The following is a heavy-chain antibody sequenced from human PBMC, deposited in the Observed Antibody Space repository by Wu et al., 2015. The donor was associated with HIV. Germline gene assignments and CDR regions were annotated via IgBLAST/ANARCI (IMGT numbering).Heavy chain of an antibody. D-gene: IGHD3-22*01. V-gene: IGHV1-69*13. J-gene: IGHJ4*01. CDR1: GGIFNSYA. CDR2: IIPIFGTA. Sequence: QVQLVQSGAEVKKPGSSVKVSCKASGGIFNSYAISWVRQAPGQGLEWMGRIIPIFGTANYAQKFQGRVTITADESTSTAYMELSNLRSEDTAVYYCAGVSGDSSGYYYDSFDYWGHGTLVTVFS. CDR3: AGVSGDSSGYYYDSFDY.